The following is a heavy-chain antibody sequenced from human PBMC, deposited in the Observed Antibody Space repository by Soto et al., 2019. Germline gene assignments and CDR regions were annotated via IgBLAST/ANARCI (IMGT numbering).Heavy chain of an antibody. J-gene: IGHJ4*02. D-gene: IGHD6-13*01. CDR2: MSASGSHI. CDR1: GFTFSAYT. V-gene: IGHV3-21*01. Sequence: VGSLRLSCAASGFTFSAYTMNWVRQAPGKGLEWVSFMSASGSHIYYADSMKGRFTISRDNAKNSLYLQMNSLRDEDTAIYFCVREFAAFDYWGQGILVTVSS. CDR3: VREFAAFDY.